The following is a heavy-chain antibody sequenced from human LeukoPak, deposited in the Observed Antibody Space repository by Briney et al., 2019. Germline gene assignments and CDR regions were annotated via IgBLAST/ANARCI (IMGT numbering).Heavy chain of an antibody. CDR3: ARHGSTATGAFTH. CDR2: IYYSGST. V-gene: IGHV4-39*01. D-gene: IGHD1-26*01. CDR1: GGSISSSSYY. J-gene: IGHJ4*02. Sequence: PSETLSLTCTVSGGSISSSSYYWGWIRQPPGKGLEWIGSIYYSGSTYYNPSLKSRVTISVDTSKNQFSLKLGSVTAADTAVYYCARHGSTATGAFTHWGQGTLVTVSS.